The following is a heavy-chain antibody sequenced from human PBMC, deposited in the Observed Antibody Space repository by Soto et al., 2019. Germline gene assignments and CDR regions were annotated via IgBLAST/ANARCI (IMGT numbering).Heavy chain of an antibody. Sequence: QLQLQESGPGLVKPSETLSLTCTVSGGSISSSSYYWGWIRQAPGQGLEWIGSIYYSGSTYYNPSLKSRVTISVDTSKNQFSLKLSSVTAADTAVYYCARLGGATRFSDAHTVLYWGQGTLVTVSS. D-gene: IGHD1-26*01. CDR2: IYYSGST. V-gene: IGHV4-39*01. CDR3: ARLGGATRFSDAHTVLY. J-gene: IGHJ4*02. CDR1: GGSISSSSYY.